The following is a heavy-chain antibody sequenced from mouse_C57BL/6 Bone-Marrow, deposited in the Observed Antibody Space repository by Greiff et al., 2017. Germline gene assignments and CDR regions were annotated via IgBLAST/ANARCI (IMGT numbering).Heavy chain of an antibody. CDR1: GFSLTSYG. V-gene: IGHV2-2*01. J-gene: IGHJ4*01. CDR3: ARKRDYPLYAMDY. Sequence: QVQLQQSGPGLVQPSQSLSITCTVSGFSLTSYGVHWVRQSPGKGLEWLGVIWSGGSTDYNAAFISRLSNSKDNYKSQVFFKMNSLHADDTAIYYCARKRDYPLYAMDYWGQGTSVTVSS. D-gene: IGHD2-4*01. CDR2: IWSGGST.